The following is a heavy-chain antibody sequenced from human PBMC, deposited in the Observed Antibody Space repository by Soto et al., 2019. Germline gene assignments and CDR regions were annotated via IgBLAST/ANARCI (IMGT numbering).Heavy chain of an antibody. J-gene: IGHJ4*01. CDR3: ARIRSTYIPSAGDLHY. Sequence: GGSLRLSCAASGFSFSSYSMTWVRQAPGKGLEWVSSISGSSLSRYYADSVKGRFTVSRDNSRNTLNLQMNSLRAEDTAIYYCARIRSTYIPSAGDLHYWGQGTLVTVSS. D-gene: IGHD6-13*01. CDR2: ISGSSLSR. V-gene: IGHV3-23*01. CDR1: GFSFSSYS.